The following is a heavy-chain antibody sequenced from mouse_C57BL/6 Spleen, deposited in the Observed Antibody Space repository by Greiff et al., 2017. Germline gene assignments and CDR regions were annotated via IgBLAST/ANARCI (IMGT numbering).Heavy chain of an antibody. V-gene: IGHV1-52*01. J-gene: IGHJ4*01. Sequence: VQLQQPGAELVRPGSSVKLSCKASGYTFTSYWMHWVKQRPIQGLEWIGNIDPSDSETHYNQKFKDKATLTVDKSSSTAYMQLSRLTSECSAVYFCARGGYYGSSPYAMDYWGHGASVPVSS. CDR1: GYTFTSYW. D-gene: IGHD1-1*01. CDR3: ARGGYYGSSPYAMDY. CDR2: IDPSDSET.